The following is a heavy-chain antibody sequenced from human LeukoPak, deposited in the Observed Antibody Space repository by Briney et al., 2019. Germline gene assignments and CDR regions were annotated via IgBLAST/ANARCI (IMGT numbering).Heavy chain of an antibody. V-gene: IGHV1-69*04. CDR1: GGTFSSYA. Sequence: ASVKVSCKASGGTFSSYAISWVRQAPGQGLEWMGRIIPILGIANYAQKFQGRVTITADKSTSTAYMELSSLRSEDTAVYYCARDDLDCYYFDSSGYSDYWGQGTLVTVSS. D-gene: IGHD3-22*01. CDR2: IIPILGIA. J-gene: IGHJ4*02. CDR3: ARDDLDCYYFDSSGYSDY.